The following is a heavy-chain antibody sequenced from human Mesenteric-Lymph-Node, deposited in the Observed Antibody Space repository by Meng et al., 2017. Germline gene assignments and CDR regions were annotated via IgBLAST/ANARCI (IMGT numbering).Heavy chain of an antibody. CDR1: GFTFDDYA. CDR3: AKAQVTRLLKYYGMDV. D-gene: IGHD2-21*02. J-gene: IGHJ6*02. V-gene: IGHV3-9*01. Sequence: SLKISCAASGFTFDDYAMHWVRQAPGKGLEWVSGISWNSGSIGYADSVKGRFTISRDNAKNSLYLQMNSLRAEDTALYYCAKAQVTRLLKYYGMDVWGQGTTVTVSS. CDR2: ISWNSGSI.